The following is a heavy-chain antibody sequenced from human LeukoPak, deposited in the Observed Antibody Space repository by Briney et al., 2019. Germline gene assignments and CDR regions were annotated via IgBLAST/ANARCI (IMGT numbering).Heavy chain of an antibody. CDR2: IFYSGDT. D-gene: IGHD3-16*01. J-gene: IGHJ5*02. V-gene: IGHV4-39*01. CDR3: SRRGTTSSIGWFDP. Sequence: SETLSLTCSVSGASIRSSTHYWAWLRQAPGTGLEWVGSIFYSGDTYYNPSLRSRLTIAVDTSKNQFSLSLASVTASDTGTYFCSRRGTTSSIGWFDPWGQGSPVIVSS. CDR1: GASIRSSTHY.